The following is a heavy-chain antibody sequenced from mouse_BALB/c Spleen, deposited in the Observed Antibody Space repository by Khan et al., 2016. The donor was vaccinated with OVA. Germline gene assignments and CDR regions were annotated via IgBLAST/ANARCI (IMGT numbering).Heavy chain of an antibody. V-gene: IGHV2-9*02. J-gene: IGHJ2*01. CDR3: ARNREPDYFDY. Sequence: QVQLKESGPGLVAPSQSLSITCTVTGFSLTSYAIHWIRQPPGKGLEWLGIIWAGGSTNYNSALMSRLSISKDISKSQVFLKMNSLQTHDTAMYYCARNREPDYFDYWGQGTTLTVSS. CDR1: GFSLTSYA. CDR2: IWAGGST.